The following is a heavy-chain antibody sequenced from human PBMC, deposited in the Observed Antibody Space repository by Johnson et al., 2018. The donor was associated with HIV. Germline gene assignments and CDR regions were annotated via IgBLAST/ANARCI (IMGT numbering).Heavy chain of an antibody. CDR1: GFTVSSNY. Sequence: VQLVESGGGLVQPGGSLRLSCAASGFTVSSNYMSWVRQAPGKGLEWVSVIYSGGSTYYADPVKGRFTISRDNSKNTLYLQLNSLRAEDTAIYYCVREGAPSGRDFGAFDIWGQGTVVTVSS. J-gene: IGHJ3*02. CDR3: VREGAPSGRDFGAFDI. CDR2: IYSGGST. D-gene: IGHD1-26*01. V-gene: IGHV3-66*01.